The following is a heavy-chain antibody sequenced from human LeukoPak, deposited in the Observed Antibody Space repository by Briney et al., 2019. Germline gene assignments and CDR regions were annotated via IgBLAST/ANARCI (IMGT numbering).Heavy chain of an antibody. CDR1: GYISTSYF. J-gene: IGHJ4*02. V-gene: IGHV1-46*01. CDR2: INPSGGGT. Sequence: ASVKVSCKASGYISTSYFMHWVRQAPGQGLEWMGLINPSGGGTTYAQNFQGRVTMTRDTSTNTVYMDLSSLRSEDTAVYYCAREKAFDSTASTDFWGQGTLVTVSS. D-gene: IGHD2/OR15-2a*01. CDR3: AREKAFDSTASTDF.